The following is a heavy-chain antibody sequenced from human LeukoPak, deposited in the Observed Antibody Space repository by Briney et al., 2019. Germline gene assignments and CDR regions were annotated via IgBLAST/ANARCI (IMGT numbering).Heavy chain of an antibody. CDR3: ARVAEFYASGIGVGYFKL. CDR2: INPNSGGT. D-gene: IGHD3-10*01. Sequence: ASVKVSCKASGYTFTGYYMHWVRQAPGQGLEWMGWINPNSGGTNYAQKFQGRVTMTRDTSISTAYMELSRLRSDDTAVYYCARVAEFYASGIGVGYFKLWGRGTLVTVSS. CDR1: GYTFTGYY. J-gene: IGHJ2*01. V-gene: IGHV1-2*02.